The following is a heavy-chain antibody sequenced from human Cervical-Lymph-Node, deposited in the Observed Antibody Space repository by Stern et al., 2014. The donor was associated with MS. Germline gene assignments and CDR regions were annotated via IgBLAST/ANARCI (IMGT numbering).Heavy chain of an antibody. CDR3: ARAVLRFLEWLPDY. Sequence: QVQLVQSGGGVVQPGRSLRLSCAASGFTFSSYGMHWVRQAPGKGLEWVAVIWHDGSNKYYADSVKGRFTISSDNSKNTMDMQMNSMSAEDTAVYYCARAVLRFLEWLPDYWGQGTLVTVSS. CDR1: GFTFSSYG. CDR2: IWHDGSNK. V-gene: IGHV3-33*01. D-gene: IGHD3-3*01. J-gene: IGHJ4*02.